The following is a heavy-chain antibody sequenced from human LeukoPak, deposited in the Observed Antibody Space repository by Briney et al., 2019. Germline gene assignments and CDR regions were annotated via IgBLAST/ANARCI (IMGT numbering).Heavy chain of an antibody. J-gene: IGHJ6*02. CDR3: AKDSTMVRGIIYYGMDV. D-gene: IGHD3-10*01. Sequence: GGSLRLSCAASGFTFSSYAMSWVRQAPGKGQEWVSVITGSGGSSYYADSVKGRFTISRDNSKNTLYLQVNSLRAEDTAVYYCAKDSTMVRGIIYYGMDVWGQGTTVTVSS. CDR2: ITGSGGSS. V-gene: IGHV3-23*01. CDR1: GFTFSSYA.